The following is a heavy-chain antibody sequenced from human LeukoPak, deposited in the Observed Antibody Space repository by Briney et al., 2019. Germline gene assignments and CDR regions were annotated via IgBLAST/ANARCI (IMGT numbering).Heavy chain of an antibody. CDR1: GYTFTGYY. J-gene: IGHJ3*02. V-gene: IGHV1-2*02. D-gene: IGHD3-22*01. Sequence: ASVKVSCKASGYTFTGYYMHWVRQAPGQGLEWMGWINPNSGGTNYAQKFQGRVTMTRDTSISTAYMELSRLRSDDTAVYYCARFTEMGGSSGWPAFDIWGQGTMVTVSS. CDR3: ARFTEMGGSSGWPAFDI. CDR2: INPNSGGT.